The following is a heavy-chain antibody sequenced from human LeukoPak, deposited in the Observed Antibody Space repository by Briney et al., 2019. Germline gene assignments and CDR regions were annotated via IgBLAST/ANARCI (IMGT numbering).Heavy chain of an antibody. V-gene: IGHV1-2*02. Sequence: ASVKVSCKASGYTFTSYDINWVRQAPGQGLEWMGWINPNSGGTNYAQKFQGRVTMTRDTSISTAYMELSRLRSDDTAVYYCARDDAVTTFAYWGQGTLVTVSS. CDR1: GYTFTSYD. CDR3: ARDDAVTTFAY. D-gene: IGHD4-17*01. CDR2: INPNSGGT. J-gene: IGHJ4*02.